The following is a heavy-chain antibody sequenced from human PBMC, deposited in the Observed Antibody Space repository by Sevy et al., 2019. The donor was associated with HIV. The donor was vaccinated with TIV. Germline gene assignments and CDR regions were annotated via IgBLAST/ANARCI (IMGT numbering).Heavy chain of an antibody. V-gene: IGHV1-24*01. J-gene: IGHJ4*02. CDR1: GYTLTELS. D-gene: IGHD4-17*01. CDR3: ATIYGDYPTRLRYYFDY. Sequence: ASVKVSCKVSGYTLTELSMHWVRQAPGKGLEWMGGFDPEDGETIYAQKFQGRVTMTEDTSTDTAYMELRSLRSEDTAVYYCATIYGDYPTRLRYYFDYWGQGTLVTVSS. CDR2: FDPEDGET.